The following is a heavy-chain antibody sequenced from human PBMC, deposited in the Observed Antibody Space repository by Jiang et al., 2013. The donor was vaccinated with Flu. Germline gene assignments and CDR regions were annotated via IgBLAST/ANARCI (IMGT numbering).Heavy chain of an antibody. J-gene: IGHJ4*02. CDR2: IFYSGST. CDR1: GGSISTSY. V-gene: IGHV4-59*01. Sequence: LLKPSETLSLTCTVSGGSISTSYWSWIRQPPGKGLEWIGYIFYSGSTNYNPSLKSRVTISVDTSKNQISLKLRSVTAGDTAVYYCARSYGARRTLDYWGQGNLVTVSS. CDR3: ARSYGARRTLDY. D-gene: IGHD4/OR15-4a*01.